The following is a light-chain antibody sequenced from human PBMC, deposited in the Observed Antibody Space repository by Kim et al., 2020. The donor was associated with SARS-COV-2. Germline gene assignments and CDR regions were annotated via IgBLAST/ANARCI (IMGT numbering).Light chain of an antibody. Sequence: DIQMTQSPSSLSASVGDRVTITCRASQSISGYVSWYQQRPGKAPKLMISATSRLHSGVPSRFSGSESGTDFTLTISSLQPEDVATYYCQHSYDNPYTFGQGTKLEI. J-gene: IGKJ2*01. CDR3: QHSYDNPYT. CDR2: ATS. V-gene: IGKV1-39*01. CDR1: QSISGY.